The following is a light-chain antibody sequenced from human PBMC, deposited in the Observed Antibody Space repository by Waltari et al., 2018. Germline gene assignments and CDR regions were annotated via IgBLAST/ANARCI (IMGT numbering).Light chain of an antibody. CDR2: KLN. CDR1: SVSVSSTSY. V-gene: IGLV8-61*01. J-gene: IGLJ3*02. CDR3: ALYMGSGIWV. Sequence: QIEVTQEPSLSVSPGGTVTLTSALSSVSVSSTSYASWYQQTPGQTPRTLVYKLNTRSSGVPDRFSGSMLGNKAALTITGAQAEDESDYYCALYMGSGIWVFGGGTKLTVL.